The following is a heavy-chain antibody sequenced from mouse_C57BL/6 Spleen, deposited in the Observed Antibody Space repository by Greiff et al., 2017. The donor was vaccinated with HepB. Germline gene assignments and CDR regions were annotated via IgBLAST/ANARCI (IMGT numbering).Heavy chain of an antibody. Sequence: QVQLKQPGAELVKPGASVKLSCKASGYTFTSYWMQWVKQRPGQGLEWIGEIDPSDSYTNYNQKFKGKATLTVDTSSSTAYMQLSSLTSEDSAVYYCARRTTMVTTEDYWGQGTTLTVSS. V-gene: IGHV1-50*01. D-gene: IGHD2-2*01. CDR3: ARRTTMVTTEDY. J-gene: IGHJ2*01. CDR2: IDPSDSYT. CDR1: GYTFTSYW.